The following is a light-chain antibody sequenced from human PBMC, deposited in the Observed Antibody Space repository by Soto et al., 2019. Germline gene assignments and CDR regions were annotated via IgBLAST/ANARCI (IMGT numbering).Light chain of an antibody. V-gene: IGLV2-8*01. J-gene: IGLJ2*01. CDR2: EVF. CDR3: SSYAARNSFVV. Sequence: QSALTQPPSASGSPGQSVTISCTGSSSDVGGYNSVSWYQQHPGRAPKLIIYEVFKRPSGVPDRFSGSKSDNTASLTVSGLQAEDEADYYCSSYAARNSFVVFGGGTKVTVL. CDR1: SSDVGGYNS.